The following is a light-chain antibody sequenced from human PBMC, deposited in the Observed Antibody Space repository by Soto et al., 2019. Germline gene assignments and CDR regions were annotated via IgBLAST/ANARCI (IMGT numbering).Light chain of an antibody. V-gene: IGKV3-11*01. CDR1: QSVGSY. Sequence: EIVLTQSPATLYLSPGERATLSCRASQSVGSYLIWYQQKPGQAPRLLIYDASIRATGIPARFTGSGSGTDFTLTISSLDPEDFAVYYCQQRHNWPPLTFGGGTKVEI. J-gene: IGKJ4*01. CDR2: DAS. CDR3: QQRHNWPPLT.